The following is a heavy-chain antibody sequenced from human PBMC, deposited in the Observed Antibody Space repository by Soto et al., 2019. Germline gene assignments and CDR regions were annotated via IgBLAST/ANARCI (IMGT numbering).Heavy chain of an antibody. Sequence: QVQLVQSGAEVKKTGSSVKVSCKASGGTFSSQAISWVRQAPGQGLEWMGGIIPVFKATNYAQKFQGRVTITADDSTSTAYMDLYSLRSEDTAVYYCARDVPLNYYDGTYSYYAMDVWGQGTTVTVSS. CDR1: GGTFSSQA. J-gene: IGHJ6*02. V-gene: IGHV1-69*01. D-gene: IGHD3-22*01. CDR2: IIPVFKAT. CDR3: ARDVPLNYYDGTYSYYAMDV.